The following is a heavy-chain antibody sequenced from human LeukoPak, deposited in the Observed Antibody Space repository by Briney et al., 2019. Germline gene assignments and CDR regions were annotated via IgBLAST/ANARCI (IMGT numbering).Heavy chain of an antibody. D-gene: IGHD5-12*01. V-gene: IGHV3-33*08. CDR1: GYTFSDYG. CDR2: ISYSGVVK. J-gene: IGHJ4*02. Sequence: PGGSLRLSCTASGYTFSDYGMHWVRQAPGKGLEWLSVISYSGVVKFYADSVKGRFTISRDNSKNTLYLQMNSLRAEDTAVYYCARDERGYSGYEDYWGQGTLVTVSS. CDR3: ARDERGYSGYEDY.